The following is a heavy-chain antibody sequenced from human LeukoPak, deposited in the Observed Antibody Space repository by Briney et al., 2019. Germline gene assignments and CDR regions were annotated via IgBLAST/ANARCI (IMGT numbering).Heavy chain of an antibody. CDR1: GFTFSSYW. V-gene: IGHV3-7*01. Sequence: GGSLRLSCAASGFTFSSYWMSWVRQAPGKGLEWVANIKQDGSEKYYVDSVKGRFTISRDNAKNSLYLQTNSLRAEDTAVYYCARDLVWNDFEGEEGGQDYWGQGTLVTVSS. D-gene: IGHD1-1*01. J-gene: IGHJ4*02. CDR2: IKQDGSEK. CDR3: ARDLVWNDFEGEEGGQDY.